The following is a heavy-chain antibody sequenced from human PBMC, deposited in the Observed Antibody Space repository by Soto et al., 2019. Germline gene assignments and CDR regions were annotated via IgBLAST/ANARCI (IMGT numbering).Heavy chain of an antibody. CDR3: ARDVVIRGIGEFDY. V-gene: IGHV3-30-3*01. D-gene: IGHD2-21*01. J-gene: IGHJ4*02. Sequence: QVHMVESGGGVVQPGRSLRLSCAASGFIFSNSAMHWVRQAPGMGLEWVAVISYDGSSKYYTDSVKGRFTISRDNSKNTVYLQMDSLRAEDTAVYYCARDVVIRGIGEFDYWGQGTLVTVSS. CDR1: GFIFSNSA. CDR2: ISYDGSSK.